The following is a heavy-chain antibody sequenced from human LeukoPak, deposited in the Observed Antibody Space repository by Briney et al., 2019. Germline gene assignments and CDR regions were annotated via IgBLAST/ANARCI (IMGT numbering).Heavy chain of an antibody. CDR1: GFSLSTTGVG. V-gene: IGHV2-5*02. D-gene: IGHD3-10*01. CDR3: AHSTTYGSGSYGYGY. CDR2: LYWDGGK. J-gene: IGHJ4*02. Sequence: SPPTMVKATQTLTLTCTFSGFSLSTTGVGVVWIRHPPGKTLEWLALLYWDGGKRYSPSLKSRPHITKGTSKNQVVLTMTTMDPVDTVTYYGAHSTTYGSGSYGYGYWGQGTRVTVSS.